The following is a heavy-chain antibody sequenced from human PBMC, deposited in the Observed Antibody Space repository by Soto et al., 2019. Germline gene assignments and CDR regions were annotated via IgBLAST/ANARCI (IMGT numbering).Heavy chain of an antibody. CDR2: INWNGGST. CDR3: SRVVFAVDPAADYYYYMDV. J-gene: IGHJ6*03. D-gene: IGHD2-2*01. Sequence: PGCCLRISCASSRVTLDDYVVSLLCQAPGKGLEWVSGINWNGGSTGYADSVNGRFNISRDNAKNSLYLQMNSLRAEDTALYHCSRVVFAVDPAADYYYYMDVWGKGTTVTVSS. CDR1: RVTLDDYV. V-gene: IGHV3-20*01.